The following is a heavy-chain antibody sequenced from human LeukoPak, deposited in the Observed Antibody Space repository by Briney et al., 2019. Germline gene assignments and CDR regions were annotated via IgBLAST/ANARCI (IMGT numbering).Heavy chain of an antibody. CDR2: ISYDGSNK. CDR3: AKDEGGLTVPDY. V-gene: IGHV3-30*18. Sequence: PGGSLRLSCAASGFTFSSYGMHWVRQAPGKGLEWVAVISYDGSNKYYADSVKGRFTISRDNSKNTLYLQMNSLRAEDTAVYYYAKDEGGLTVPDYWGQGTLVTVSS. J-gene: IGHJ4*02. CDR1: GFTFSSYG. D-gene: IGHD2-2*01.